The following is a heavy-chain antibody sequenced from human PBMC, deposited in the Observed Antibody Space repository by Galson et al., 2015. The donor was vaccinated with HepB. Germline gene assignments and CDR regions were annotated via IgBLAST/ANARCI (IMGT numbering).Heavy chain of an antibody. CDR3: ATGHHGADWYFDL. D-gene: IGHD4-17*01. J-gene: IGHJ2*01. Sequence: SVKVSCKVSGYTLTELPMHWVRQAPGKGLEWIGGFDPEDGETIYAQKFQGRVTMTEDTSTDTAYMELSSLRSEDTAVYYCATGHHGADWYFDLWGRGTLVTVSS. CDR1: GYTLTELP. V-gene: IGHV1-24*01. CDR2: FDPEDGET.